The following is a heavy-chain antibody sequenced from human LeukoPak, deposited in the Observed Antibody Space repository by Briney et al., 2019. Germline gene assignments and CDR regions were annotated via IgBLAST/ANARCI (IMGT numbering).Heavy chain of an antibody. CDR2: IDSSGITI. CDR3: ARDSVGDLLDY. CDR1: GFPFSSYE. D-gene: IGHD4-17*01. V-gene: IGHV3-48*03. Sequence: PGGSLRLSCAGSGFPFSSYEMNWLRQALGKGLEWVSHIDSSGITIYYGDSVKGRFTISRDNAKNSIYLQMDSLRVEDTAIYYCARDSVGDLLDYWGQGTPVTVSS. J-gene: IGHJ4*02.